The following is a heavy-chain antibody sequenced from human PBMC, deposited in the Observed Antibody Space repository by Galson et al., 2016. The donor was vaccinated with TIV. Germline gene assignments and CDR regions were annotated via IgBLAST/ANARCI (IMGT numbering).Heavy chain of an antibody. V-gene: IGHV4-61*09. D-gene: IGHD1-14*01. CDR3: ARDNPQYYYYMDV. CDR2: IFTGGSA. J-gene: IGHJ6*03. Sequence: TLSLTCTVSGDSISSGSHYWSWFRQPAGKGLEWIGHIFTGGSADYNASLKSRVTISVDTSKNQFSLTLSSVTAADTAVYFCARDNPQYYYYMDVWGKGTRVTVSS. CDR1: GDSISSGSHY.